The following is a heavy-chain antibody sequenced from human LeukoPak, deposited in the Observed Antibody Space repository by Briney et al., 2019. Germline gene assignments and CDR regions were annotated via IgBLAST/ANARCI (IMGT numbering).Heavy chain of an antibody. J-gene: IGHJ4*02. CDR3: ARTATVTTAFDY. Sequence: PGGSLRLSCAASGFTFSSYGMHWVRQAPGKGLEWVAVISYDGSNKYYADSVKGRFTISRDNSKNTLYLQMNSLRAEDTAVYYCARTATVTTAFDYWGQGTLVTVSS. CDR1: GFTFSSYG. CDR2: ISYDGSNK. V-gene: IGHV3-30*03. D-gene: IGHD4-17*01.